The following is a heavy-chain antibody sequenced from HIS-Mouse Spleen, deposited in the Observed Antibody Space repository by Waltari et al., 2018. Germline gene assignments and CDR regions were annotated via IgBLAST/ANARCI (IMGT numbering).Heavy chain of an antibody. CDR1: GGSISSSSYY. V-gene: IGHV4-39*07. CDR2: IYYSGST. J-gene: IGHJ2*01. CDR3: AREIPYSSSWYDWYFDL. Sequence: QLQLQESGPGLVKPSETLSPTCTVSGGSISSSSYYWGWIRQPPGKGLEWIGRIYYSGSTYYNPSLKSRVTISVDTSKNQFSLKLSSVTAADTAVYYCAREIPYSSSWYDWYFDLWGRGTLVTVSS. D-gene: IGHD6-13*01.